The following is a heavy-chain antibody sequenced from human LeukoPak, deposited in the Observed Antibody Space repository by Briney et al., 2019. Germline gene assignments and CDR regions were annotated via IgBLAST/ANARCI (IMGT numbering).Heavy chain of an antibody. D-gene: IGHD3-22*01. CDR3: ARDSGISSGIGYYFDY. Sequence: GGSLRLSCAASGFTFSSYAMHWVRQAPGKGLEWVAVISYDGSNKYYADSVKGRFTISRDNSKNTLYLQMNSLRAEDTAVYYCARDSGISSGIGYYFDYWGQGTLVTVSS. CDR1: GFTFSSYA. J-gene: IGHJ4*02. CDR2: ISYDGSNK. V-gene: IGHV3-30-3*01.